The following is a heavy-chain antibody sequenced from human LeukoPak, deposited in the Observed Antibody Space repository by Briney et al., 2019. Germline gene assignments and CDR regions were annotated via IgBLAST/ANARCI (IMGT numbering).Heavy chain of an antibody. CDR2: IYYSGST. CDR1: GGSIRSSNYY. V-gene: IGHV4-39*01. Sequence: SETLSLTCTVSGGSIRSSNYYWGWIRQPPGKGLEWIGSIYYSGSTYYNPSLKSRVTISVDTSKNQFSLKLSSVTAADTAVYYSARHSDYYGSGSAVPANLIDYWGQGTLVTVSS. D-gene: IGHD3-10*01. CDR3: ARHSDYYGSGSAVPANLIDY. J-gene: IGHJ4*02.